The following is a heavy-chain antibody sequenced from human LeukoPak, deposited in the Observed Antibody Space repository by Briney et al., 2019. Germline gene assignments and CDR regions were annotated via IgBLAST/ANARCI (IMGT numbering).Heavy chain of an antibody. CDR2: ISSNGGST. V-gene: IGHV3-64*01. J-gene: IGHJ3*02. CDR3: AKDLARFFDWSDAFDI. Sequence: PGGSLRLSCAASGFTFSSYGMHWVRQAPGKGLEYVSAISSNGGSTYYANSVKGRFTISRDNSKNTLYLQMNSLRAEDTAVYYCAKDLARFFDWSDAFDIWGQGTMVTVSS. D-gene: IGHD3-9*01. CDR1: GFTFSSYG.